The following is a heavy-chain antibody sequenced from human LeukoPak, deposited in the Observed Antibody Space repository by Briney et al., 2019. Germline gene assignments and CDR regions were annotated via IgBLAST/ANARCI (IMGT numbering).Heavy chain of an antibody. D-gene: IGHD5-24*01. V-gene: IGHV3-23*01. CDR1: GFTFSSYA. CDR2: ILGSGTTT. Sequence: GGSLRLSCAASGFTFSSYAMNWVRQAPGQGLEWVSTILGSGTTTHYADFVKGRFTISRDNSKNTLYLQLNSLRAEDTALYYCAKDKISGDGYVVFDYWGQGTLVTVSS. CDR3: AKDKISGDGYVVFDY. J-gene: IGHJ4*02.